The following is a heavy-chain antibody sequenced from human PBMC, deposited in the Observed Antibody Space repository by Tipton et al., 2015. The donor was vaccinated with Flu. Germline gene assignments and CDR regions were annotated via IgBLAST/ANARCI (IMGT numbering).Heavy chain of an antibody. V-gene: IGHV4-34*01. CDR2: INHSGST. J-gene: IGHJ2*01. Sequence: TLSLTCTVSGGSISGYYWTWIRQPPGKGLEWIGEINHSGSTNYNPSLKSRVTISVATSKNQFSLKLSSVTAADTAVYYCARGDCSGGSCSYWYFDLWGRGTLVTVSS. CDR1: GGSISGYY. CDR3: ARGDCSGGSCSYWYFDL. D-gene: IGHD2-15*01.